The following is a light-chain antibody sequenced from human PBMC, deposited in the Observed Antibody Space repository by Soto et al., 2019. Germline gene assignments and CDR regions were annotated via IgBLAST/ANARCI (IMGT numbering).Light chain of an antibody. Sequence: EIVLTQSPGTLSLSPGERATLSCRASQSVSSSYLAWYQQKPGQAPRLLIYGASSRATGIPDRFSGSGSGTDFTLTISRLEPEDFAVYYCQQYGSSRVAFGQGTKVHIK. CDR3: QQYGSSRVA. CDR1: QSVSSSY. J-gene: IGKJ1*01. V-gene: IGKV3-20*01. CDR2: GAS.